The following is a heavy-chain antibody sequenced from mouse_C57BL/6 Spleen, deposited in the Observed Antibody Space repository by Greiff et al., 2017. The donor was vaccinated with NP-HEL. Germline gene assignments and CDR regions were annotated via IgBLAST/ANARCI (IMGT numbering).Heavy chain of an antibody. CDR1: GYTFTSYW. V-gene: IGHV1-64*01. Sequence: QVQLQQPGAELVKPGASVKLSCKASGYTFTSYWMHWVKQRPGQGLEWIGMIHPNSGSTNYNEKFKSKATLTVDKSSSTAYMQLSSLTSEDSAVYYCAGIWGLRGGCDYWGQGTTLTVSS. CDR2: IHPNSGST. J-gene: IGHJ2*01. D-gene: IGHD2-4*01. CDR3: AGIWGLRGGCDY.